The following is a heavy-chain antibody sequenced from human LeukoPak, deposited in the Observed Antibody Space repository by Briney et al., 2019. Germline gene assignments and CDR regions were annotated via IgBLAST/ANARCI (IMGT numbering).Heavy chain of an antibody. V-gene: IGHV1-18*01. Sequence: ASVKVSCKASGYTFTSYGISWVRQAPGQGLEWMAWISAYSGNTEYAENIQGRVTMTTDTPTSTAYMELRSLRSDDTAVYYCARDAVSTVTAGGIDYWGQGTLVTVSS. D-gene: IGHD2-21*02. CDR1: GYTFTSYG. CDR3: ARDAVSTVTAGGIDY. CDR2: ISAYSGNT. J-gene: IGHJ4*02.